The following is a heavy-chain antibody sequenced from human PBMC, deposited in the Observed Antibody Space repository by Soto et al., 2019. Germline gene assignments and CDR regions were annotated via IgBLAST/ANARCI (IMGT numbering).Heavy chain of an antibody. CDR1: GFTFSSYG. J-gene: IGHJ3*02. D-gene: IGHD5-18*01. CDR2: IWYDGSNK. CDR3: ARECTAMVRRPDAFDI. V-gene: IGHV3-33*01. Sequence: GGSLRLSCAASGFTFSSYGMHWVRQAPGKGLEWVAVIWYDGSNKYYADSVKGRFTISRDNSKNTLYLQMNSLRAEDTAVYYCARECTAMVRRPDAFDIWGQGTMVTVSS.